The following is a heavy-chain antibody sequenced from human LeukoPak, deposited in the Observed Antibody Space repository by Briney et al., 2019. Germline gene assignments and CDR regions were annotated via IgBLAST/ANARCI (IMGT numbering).Heavy chain of an antibody. CDR2: ISSGSSTI. CDR3: ARGARGFWSDYYDY. D-gene: IGHD3-3*01. Sequence: GGSLRLSCAASGFTFSSYSMNWVRQAPGKGLEWVSYISSGSSTIYYTDSVKGRFTISRDNAKNSLYLQMNSLRAEDTAVYYCARGARGFWSDYYDYWGQGTLVTVSS. J-gene: IGHJ4*02. CDR1: GFTFSSYS. V-gene: IGHV3-48*01.